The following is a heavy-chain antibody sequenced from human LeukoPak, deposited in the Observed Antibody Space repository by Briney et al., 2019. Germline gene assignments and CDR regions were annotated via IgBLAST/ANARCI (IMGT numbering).Heavy chain of an antibody. J-gene: IGHJ3*02. D-gene: IGHD3-22*01. V-gene: IGHV1-69*04. Sequence: SVKVSCKASGGTFSSYAISWVQQAPGQGLEWMGRIIPILGIANYAQKFQGRVTITADKSTSTAYMELSSLRSEDTAVYYCARPYYYDSSPRGAFDIWGQGTMVTVSS. CDR3: ARPYYYDSSPRGAFDI. CDR1: GGTFSSYA. CDR2: IIPILGIA.